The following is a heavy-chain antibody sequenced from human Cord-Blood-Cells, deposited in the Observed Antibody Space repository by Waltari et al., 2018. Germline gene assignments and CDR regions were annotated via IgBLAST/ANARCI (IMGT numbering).Heavy chain of an antibody. V-gene: IGHV4-34*01. Sequence: QVQLQQWGAGLLKPSETLSLTCAVYGGSFRGYYWSWIRQPPGKGLEWIGEINHSGSTNYNPSLKSRVTISVDTSKNQFSLKLSSVTAADTAVYYCARGLDNIAARLDYFDYWGQGTLVTVSS. CDR3: ARGLDNIAARLDYFDY. CDR2: INHSGST. CDR1: GGSFRGYY. D-gene: IGHD6-6*01. J-gene: IGHJ4*02.